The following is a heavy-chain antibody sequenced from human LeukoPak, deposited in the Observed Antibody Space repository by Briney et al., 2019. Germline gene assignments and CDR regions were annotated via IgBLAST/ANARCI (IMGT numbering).Heavy chain of an antibody. V-gene: IGHV3-48*04. CDR2: ISSSSSPI. Sequence: PGGSLRLSCAAPGFTFSSYSMNWVRQAPGKGLEGVSYISSSSSPIYYADSVKGRFTISRHNAKNSLYLQMNSLRAEDTAAYYCARVDGWELSYDDYWGQGPLVPVSS. D-gene: IGHD1-26*01. J-gene: IGHJ4*02. CDR3: ARVDGWELSYDDY. CDR1: GFTFSSYS.